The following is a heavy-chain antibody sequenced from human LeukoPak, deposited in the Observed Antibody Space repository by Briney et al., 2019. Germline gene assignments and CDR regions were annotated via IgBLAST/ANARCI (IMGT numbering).Heavy chain of an antibody. D-gene: IGHD5-12*01. CDR2: IKQDGSEK. CDR3: ARAPHKTQRWLQGFDY. CDR1: GFTFSSYW. Sequence: GGSLRLSCAASGFTFSSYWMSWVRQAPGKGLEWVANIKQDGSEKYYVDSVKGRFTISRDNAKNSLYLQMNSLRAEDTAVYYCARAPHKTQRWLQGFDYWGQGTLVTVSS. J-gene: IGHJ4*02. V-gene: IGHV3-7*01.